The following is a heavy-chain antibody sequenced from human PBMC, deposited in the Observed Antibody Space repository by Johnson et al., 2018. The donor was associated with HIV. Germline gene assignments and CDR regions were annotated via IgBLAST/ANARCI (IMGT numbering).Heavy chain of an antibody. D-gene: IGHD4-23*01. CDR2: LWYYGSIT. CDR3: AKDLRQVLGNDVFDI. J-gene: IGHJ3*02. CDR1: VSTFSNFA. V-gene: IGHV3-33*06. Sequence: LVEARGGVVQPGRSLRLSCAASVSTFSNFATDWVRQAPGKGLEWVAVLWYYGSITYYADSVQGRLTISRDNSNDTLYLQMNSLRAEDTAVYYCAKDLRQVLGNDVFDIWGQGTVVTVAS.